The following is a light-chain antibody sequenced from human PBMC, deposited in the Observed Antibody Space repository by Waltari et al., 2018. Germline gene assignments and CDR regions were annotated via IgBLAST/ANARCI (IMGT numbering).Light chain of an antibody. V-gene: IGLV2-23*01. Sequence: QSALTQPASVSGSPGQSITISCTGTSSDVGSYNLVSSYQQHPGKAPKLMIYEGSKRPSGVSNRFSGSKSGNTASLTISGLQAEDEADYYCCSYADTSTPNWVFGGGTKLTVL. J-gene: IGLJ3*02. CDR3: CSYADTSTPNWV. CDR1: SSDVGSYNL. CDR2: EGS.